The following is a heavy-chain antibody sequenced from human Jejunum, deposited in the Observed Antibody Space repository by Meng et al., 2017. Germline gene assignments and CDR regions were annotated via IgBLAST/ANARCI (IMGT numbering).Heavy chain of an antibody. CDR1: GFTFDDYA. CDR3: AKAYKPIYSYGYDAFDI. Sequence: SLNISCAASGFTFDDYAMHWVRQAPGKGLEWVSGISWNSGSIGYADSVKGRFTISRDNAKNSLYLQMNSLRAEDTALYYCAKAYKPIYSYGYDAFDIWGQGTMVTVSS. D-gene: IGHD5-18*01. J-gene: IGHJ3*02. V-gene: IGHV3-9*01. CDR2: ISWNSGSI.